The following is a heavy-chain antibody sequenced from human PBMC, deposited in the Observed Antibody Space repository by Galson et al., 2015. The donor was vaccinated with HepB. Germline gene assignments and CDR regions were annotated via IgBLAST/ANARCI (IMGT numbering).Heavy chain of an antibody. V-gene: IGHV3-30*04. J-gene: IGHJ4*02. D-gene: IGHD3-3*01. CDR1: GFTFSSYT. CDR3: ARDGQFLEWLGYFDY. CDR2: ISFDGRNK. Sequence: SLRLSCAVSGFTFSSYTMHWVRQAPGKGLEWVAIISFDGRNKYYADSVKGRLTISRDNSKNTLYLHMNNLGTEDTAVYYCARDGQFLEWLGYFDYWGQGTLVTVSS.